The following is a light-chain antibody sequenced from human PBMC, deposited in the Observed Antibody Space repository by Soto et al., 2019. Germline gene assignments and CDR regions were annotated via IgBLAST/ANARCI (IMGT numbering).Light chain of an antibody. CDR2: DAS. Sequence: EIQMTQSPSSLSPSVGDRVTLTCRASRSISDWLAWYQQKPGKAPELLIFDASNLKSGVSSIFSGSGSGTEFTLTISSLQPEDFATYYCKQYNSYSTFGNGKRLEIK. V-gene: IGKV1-5*01. CDR1: RSISDW. CDR3: KQYNSYST. J-gene: IGKJ5*01.